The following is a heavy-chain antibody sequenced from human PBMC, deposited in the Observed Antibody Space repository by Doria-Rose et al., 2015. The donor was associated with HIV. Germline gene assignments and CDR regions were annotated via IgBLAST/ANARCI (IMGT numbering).Heavy chain of an antibody. D-gene: IGHD6-13*01. V-gene: IGHV2-26*01. J-gene: IGHJ4*02. CDR2: IFSDDER. CDR3: ARIKSSRWYRKYYFDS. Sequence: QVTLKESGPVLVKPTETLTLTCTVSGVSLSSPGMGVSWIRQPPGKALEWLANIFSDDERSYKTSLKSRLTISRGTSKSQVVLTMTDMDPVDTATYYCARIKSSRWYRKYYFDSWGQGTLVIVSA. CDR1: GVSLSSPGMG.